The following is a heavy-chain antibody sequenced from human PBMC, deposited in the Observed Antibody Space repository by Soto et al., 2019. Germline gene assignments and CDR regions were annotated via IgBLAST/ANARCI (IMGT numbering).Heavy chain of an antibody. V-gene: IGHV4-31*03. D-gene: IGHD6-13*01. CDR1: GGSIRSGGYF. CDR3: ARFAKEENPKLESWYAFDF. Sequence: VQLQESGPGLVKPSQTLSLTCTVSGGSIRSGGYFWSWVRQQPGKVLEWIGHIYYRGGTSYNPSLESRVAMSVDTSTNEFTLKVNSVTAADTAIYYCARFAKEENPKLESWYAFDFWGRGTLVTVSS. CDR2: IYYRGGT. J-gene: IGHJ4*02.